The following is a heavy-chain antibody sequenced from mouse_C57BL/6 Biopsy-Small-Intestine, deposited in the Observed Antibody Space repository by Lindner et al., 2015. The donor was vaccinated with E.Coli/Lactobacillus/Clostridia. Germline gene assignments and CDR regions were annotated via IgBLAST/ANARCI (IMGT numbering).Heavy chain of an antibody. CDR2: ISYSGST. Sequence: VQLQESGPGMVKPSQSLSLTCTVTGYSITSGYDWHWIRHFPGNKLEWMGYISYSGSTNYNPSLKSRISITHDTSKNHFFLKLNSVTTEDTATYYCARAGGIYSEGFAYWGQGTLVTVSA. D-gene: IGHD2-1*01. V-gene: IGHV3-1*01. CDR3: ARAGGIYSEGFAY. J-gene: IGHJ3*01. CDR1: GYSITSGYD.